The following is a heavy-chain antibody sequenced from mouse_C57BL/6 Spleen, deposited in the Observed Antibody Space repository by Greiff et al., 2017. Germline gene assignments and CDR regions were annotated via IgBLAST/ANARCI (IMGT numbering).Heavy chain of an antibody. V-gene: IGHV5-6*01. Sequence: EVQVVESGGDLVKPGGSLKLSCAASGFTFSSYGMSWVRQTPDKRLEWVATISSGGSYTYYPDSVKGRFTLSRDNAKNTLYLKMRSLTSEDTAMYYCARRNSNYFDYWGQGTTLTVSS. CDR3: ARRNSNYFDY. D-gene: IGHD2-5*01. J-gene: IGHJ2*01. CDR1: GFTFSSYG. CDR2: ISSGGSYT.